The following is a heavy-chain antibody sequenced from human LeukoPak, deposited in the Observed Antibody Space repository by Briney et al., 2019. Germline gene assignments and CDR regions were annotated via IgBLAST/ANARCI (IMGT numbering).Heavy chain of an antibody. V-gene: IGHV3-66*01. CDR3: TTDYGDYGVWVY. D-gene: IGHD4-17*01. CDR2: IYSGGST. CDR1: EFSVGSNY. Sequence: GGSLRLSCAASEFSVGSNYMTWVRQAPGKGLEWVSLIYSGGSTYYADSVKGRFTILRDDSKNTLYLQMNSLKTEDTAVYYCTTDYGDYGVWVYWGQGTLVTVSS. J-gene: IGHJ4*02.